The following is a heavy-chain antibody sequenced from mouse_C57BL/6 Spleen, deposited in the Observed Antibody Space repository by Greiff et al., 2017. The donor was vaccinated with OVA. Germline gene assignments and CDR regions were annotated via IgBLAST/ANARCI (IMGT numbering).Heavy chain of an antibody. CDR1: GYTFTSYW. CDR2: IHPNSGST. Sequence: VQLQQPGAELVKPGASVKLSCKASGYTFTSYWMHWVKQRPGQGLEWIGMIHPNSGSTNYNEKFKSKATLTVDKSSSTAYMQLSSLTSEDSAVYYCASWGGYDEAWFAYWGQGTLVTVSA. D-gene: IGHD2-2*01. CDR3: ASWGGYDEAWFAY. J-gene: IGHJ3*01. V-gene: IGHV1-64*01.